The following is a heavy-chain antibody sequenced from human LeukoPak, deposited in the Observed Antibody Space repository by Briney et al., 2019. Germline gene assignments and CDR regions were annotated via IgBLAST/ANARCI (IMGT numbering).Heavy chain of an antibody. CDR3: ARVYSSGRSIIDY. Sequence: EPSETLSLTCSVSGGSISSYYWSWIRQPPGKGLEWIGYIYYSGSTNYNPSLKSRVTISVDTSKNQFSLKLSSVTAADTAVYYCARVYSSGRSIIDYWGQGTLVTVSS. J-gene: IGHJ4*02. CDR2: IYYSGST. CDR1: GGSISSYY. D-gene: IGHD6-19*01. V-gene: IGHV4-59*01.